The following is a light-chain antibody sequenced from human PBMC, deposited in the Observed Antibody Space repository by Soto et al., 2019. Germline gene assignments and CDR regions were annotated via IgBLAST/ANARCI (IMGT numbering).Light chain of an antibody. CDR1: SSDVGGYDY. J-gene: IGLJ2*01. CDR2: DVY. CDR3: SSYTTTSTVV. Sequence: QSVLTQPASVSGSPGQSITISCTGTSSDVGGYDYVSWFQQYPGKAPSLMLYDVYRRPSGVSYRFSGSKSGNTASLTISGLQAEDEADYYCSSYTTTSTVVFGGGTKPTVL. V-gene: IGLV2-14*01.